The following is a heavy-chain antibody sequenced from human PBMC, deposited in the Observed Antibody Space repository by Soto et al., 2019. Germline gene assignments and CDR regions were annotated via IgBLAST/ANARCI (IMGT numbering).Heavy chain of an antibody. V-gene: IGHV3-33*06. Sequence: QVQLVESGGGVVPPWRPLILSCAAYGFTFSSYGMHWVRQAPRKGLEWVAVIWSDGLNKYYADSVKGRFTISRDNAKNTLYLQMNSLRPEDTAVYYCAKGGSYLNYFDYWGQGTLVTVSS. CDR1: GFTFSSYG. D-gene: IGHD1-26*01. CDR3: AKGGSYLNYFDY. CDR2: IWSDGLNK. J-gene: IGHJ4*02.